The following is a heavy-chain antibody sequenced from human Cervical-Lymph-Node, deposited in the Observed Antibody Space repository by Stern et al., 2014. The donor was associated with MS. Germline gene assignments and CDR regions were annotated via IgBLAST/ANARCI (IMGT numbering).Heavy chain of an antibody. CDR2: ISPKTGSA. J-gene: IGHJ4*02. CDR1: GYTFTAYF. V-gene: IGHV1-2*02. CDR3: ARDRGSYSDY. Sequence: VQLVQSGAGVARPGASVKVSCEASGYTFTAYFLHWVRQAPGKGLEWMGWISPKTGSATYAQKFQDRVTMTRDTSINTGYMEVSSLRSDDTAVYCCARDRGSYSDYWGQGTLVAVSS. D-gene: IGHD1-26*01.